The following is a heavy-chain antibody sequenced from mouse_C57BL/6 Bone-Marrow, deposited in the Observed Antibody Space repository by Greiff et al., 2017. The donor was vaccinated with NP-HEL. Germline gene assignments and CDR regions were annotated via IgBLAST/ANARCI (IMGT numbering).Heavy chain of an antibody. D-gene: IGHD1-1*01. V-gene: IGHV1-69*01. Sequence: QVQLQQPGAELVMPGASVKLSCKASGYTFTSYWMHWVKQRPGQGLEWIGEIDPSDSYTTYNQKFKGKSTLTVDKSSSTAYMQLSSLTSEDSAVYYCARSSYYYAEYFDVWGTGTTVTVSS. CDR1: GYTFTSYW. CDR3: ARSSYYYAEYFDV. CDR2: IDPSDSYT. J-gene: IGHJ1*03.